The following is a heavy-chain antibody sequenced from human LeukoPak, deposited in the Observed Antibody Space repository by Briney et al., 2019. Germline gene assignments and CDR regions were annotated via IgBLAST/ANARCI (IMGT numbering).Heavy chain of an antibody. CDR3: ARDRYYDSSGYYEYYYYYYMDV. D-gene: IGHD3-22*01. J-gene: IGHJ6*03. CDR1: GYTFTGYY. Sequence: ASVKVSCKASGYTFTGYYMHWVRQAPGQGLDWMGRINPNSGGTNYAQKFQGRVTMTRDTSISTAYMELSRLRSDDTAVYYCARDRYYDSSGYYEYYYYYYMDVWGKGTTVTVSS. CDR2: INPNSGGT. V-gene: IGHV1-2*06.